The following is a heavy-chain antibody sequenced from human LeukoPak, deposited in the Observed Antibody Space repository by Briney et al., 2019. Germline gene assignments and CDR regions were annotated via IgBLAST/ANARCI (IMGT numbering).Heavy chain of an antibody. J-gene: IGHJ4*02. CDR3: ARWMTTVITPDY. CDR1: GYTFNGYY. D-gene: IGHD4-11*01. CDR2: INPNSGGT. Sequence: GASVKVSRKASGYTFNGYYLHWVRQAPGQGLEWMGWINPNSGGTNYAQKFQGRVTMTRDTSISTAYMELSRLRSDDTAVYYCARWMTTVITPDYWGQGTLVTVSS. V-gene: IGHV1-2*02.